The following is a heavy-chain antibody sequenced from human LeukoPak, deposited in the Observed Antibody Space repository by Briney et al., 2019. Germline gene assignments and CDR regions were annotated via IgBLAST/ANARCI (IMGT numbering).Heavy chain of an antibody. CDR1: GFTFSSYA. Sequence: GRSLRLSCAASGFTFSSYAMSWVRQAPGKGLEWVSVISGSGGSTYYADSVKGRFTISRDNSKNTLFLQMNSLRAEDTAVYYCAKDPSVGGTAEYFQHWGQGTLVTVSS. J-gene: IGHJ1*01. CDR3: AKDPSVGGTAEYFQH. V-gene: IGHV3-23*01. D-gene: IGHD1-26*01. CDR2: ISGSGGST.